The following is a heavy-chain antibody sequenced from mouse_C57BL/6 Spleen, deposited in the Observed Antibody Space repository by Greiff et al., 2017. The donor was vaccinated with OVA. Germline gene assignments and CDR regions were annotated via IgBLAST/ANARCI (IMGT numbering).Heavy chain of an antibody. V-gene: IGHV6-3*01. J-gene: IGHJ3*01. CDR1: GFTFSNYW. Sequence: EVKLMESGGGLVQPGGSMKLSCVASGFTFSNYWMNWVRQSPEKGLEWVAQIRLKSDNYATHYAESVKGRFTISRDDSKSSVYLQMDNVRAEYTGIYYCTGWFAYWGQGTLVTVSA. CDR3: TGWFAY. CDR2: IRLKSDNYAT.